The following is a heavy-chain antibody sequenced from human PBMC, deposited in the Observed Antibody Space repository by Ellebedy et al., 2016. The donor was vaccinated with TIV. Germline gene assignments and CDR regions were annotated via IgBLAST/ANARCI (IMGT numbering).Heavy chain of an antibody. J-gene: IGHJ4*02. CDR3: ATFGRYCSGGSCPSTFDY. V-gene: IGHV1-24*01. Sequence: AASVKVSCKVSGYTLTELSMHWVRQAPGKGLEWMGGFDPEDGETIYAQKFQGRVTMTEDTSTDTAYMELSSLRSEDTAVYYCATFGRYCSGGSCPSTFDYWGQGTLVTVSS. CDR1: GYTLTELS. D-gene: IGHD2-15*01. CDR2: FDPEDGET.